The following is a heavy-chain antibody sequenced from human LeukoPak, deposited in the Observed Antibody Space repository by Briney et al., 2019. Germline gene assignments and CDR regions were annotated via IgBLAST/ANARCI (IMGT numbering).Heavy chain of an antibody. CDR1: GFTFSSYW. CDR2: INSDGSDT. V-gene: IGHV3-74*01. J-gene: IGHJ4*02. CDR3: ARDLTWGYGSGSYPDY. Sequence: GGSLRLSCAASGFTFSSYWMHWVRQAPGKGLEWVSRINSDGSDTSYADSVKGRFTISRDNAKNSLYLQMNTLRAEDTAVYYCARDLTWGYGSGSYPDYWGQGTLVTVSS. D-gene: IGHD3-10*01.